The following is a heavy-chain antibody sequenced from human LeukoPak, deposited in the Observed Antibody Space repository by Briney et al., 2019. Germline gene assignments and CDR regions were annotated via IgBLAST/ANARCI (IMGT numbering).Heavy chain of an antibody. CDR2: ISTYNGNT. J-gene: IGHJ4*02. Sequence: ASVNVSCKASGYTFTDFAISCVRQAPGQGREWMGWISTYNGNTNYAQNLQGRVTMTTDTSTNTAYMELRSLRSDDTGVYYCARGDRGYSYGNFDYWGQGTLVTVSS. CDR3: ARGDRGYSYGNFDY. D-gene: IGHD5-18*01. CDR1: GYTFTDFA. V-gene: IGHV1-18*01.